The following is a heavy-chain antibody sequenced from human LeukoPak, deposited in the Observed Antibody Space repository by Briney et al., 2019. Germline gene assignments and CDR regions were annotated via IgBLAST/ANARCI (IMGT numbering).Heavy chain of an antibody. CDR3: ARDIPYYDSSGYSNPEYYYYMDV. D-gene: IGHD3-22*01. CDR2: IYTSGST. J-gene: IGHJ6*03. V-gene: IGHV4-61*02. Sequence: SETLSLTCTVSGGSISSSSYYWGWIRQPAGKGLEWIGRIYTSGSTNYNPSLKSRVTMSVDTSKNQFSLKLSSVTAADTAVYYCARDIPYYDSSGYSNPEYYYYMDVWGKGTTVTISS. CDR1: GGSISSSSYY.